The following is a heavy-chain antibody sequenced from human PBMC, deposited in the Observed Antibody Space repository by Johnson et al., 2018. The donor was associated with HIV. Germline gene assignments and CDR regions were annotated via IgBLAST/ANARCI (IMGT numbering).Heavy chain of an antibody. CDR3: AKAPYGSGIRPGAFDI. J-gene: IGHJ3*02. D-gene: IGHD3-10*01. CDR2: ISYDGSKK. Sequence: QVQLVESGGGVVQPGRSLRLSCAASGLTFSSYGMHWVRPAPGKGLEWVAVISYDGSKKYYAGSVKGRFTISRDNSETTLYLQMNSLRAEDTAVYYCAKAPYGSGIRPGAFDIWGQGTMVTVSS. V-gene: IGHV3-30*18. CDR1: GLTFSSYG.